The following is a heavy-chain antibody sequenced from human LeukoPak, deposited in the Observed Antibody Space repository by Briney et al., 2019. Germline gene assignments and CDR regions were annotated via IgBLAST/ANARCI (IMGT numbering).Heavy chain of an antibody. D-gene: IGHD6-19*01. Sequence: GRSLRLSCAASGFTFSSYAMHWVRQAPGKGLEWVAVISYDGNNKYYADSVKGRFTISRDNSKNTLYLQMNSLRDEDTAVYYCARDTYRQWLTQGGYFQHWGQGTLVTVSS. J-gene: IGHJ1*01. CDR1: GFTFSSYA. V-gene: IGHV3-30*04. CDR2: ISYDGNNK. CDR3: ARDTYRQWLTQGGYFQH.